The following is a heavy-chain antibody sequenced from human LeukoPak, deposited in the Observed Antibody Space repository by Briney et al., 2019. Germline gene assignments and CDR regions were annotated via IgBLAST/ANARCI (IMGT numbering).Heavy chain of an antibody. CDR2: TKPDGSEK. V-gene: IGHV3-7*01. J-gene: IGHJ4*02. Sequence: GSLRLSCVVSGFTFNSCWMDWIRQAPGKGLEWVGSTKPDGSEKYYVDSVKGRFTISRDNAKNSLYLQMNGLRAEDTAVYYCARDDGSSCFAYWGQGTQVTVSS. CDR1: GFTFNSCW. CDR3: ARDDGSSCFAY. D-gene: IGHD3-10*01.